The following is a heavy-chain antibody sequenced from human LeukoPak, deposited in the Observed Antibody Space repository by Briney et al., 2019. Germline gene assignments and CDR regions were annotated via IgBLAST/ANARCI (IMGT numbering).Heavy chain of an antibody. Sequence: GSLRVSCKASGYTFTGYYMHWVRQAPGQGLGWMGWINRNSGGTNSAQKFQGRVTMTRDTSINTAYMELSRLRSDDTAVYYCARPYSSGWTTGYWGQGTLVTVS. D-gene: IGHD6-19*01. V-gene: IGHV1-2*02. CDR1: GYTFTGYY. CDR2: INRNSGGT. J-gene: IGHJ4*02. CDR3: ARPYSSGWTTGY.